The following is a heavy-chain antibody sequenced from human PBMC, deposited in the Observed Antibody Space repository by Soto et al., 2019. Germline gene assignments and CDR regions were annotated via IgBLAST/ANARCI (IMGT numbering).Heavy chain of an antibody. Sequence: SETLSLTCTVSGGSISGYYWSWIRQPPGKGLEWIGEINHSGSTNYNPSLKSRVTISVDTSKNQFSLKLTSVTAADTAVYYCARDKITGLFDYWGQGTLVTVSS. J-gene: IGHJ4*02. D-gene: IGHD2-8*02. CDR1: GGSISGYY. CDR2: INHSGST. CDR3: ARDKITGLFDY. V-gene: IGHV4-34*01.